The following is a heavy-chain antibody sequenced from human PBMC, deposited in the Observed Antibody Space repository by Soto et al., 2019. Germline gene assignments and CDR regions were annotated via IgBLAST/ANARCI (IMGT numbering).Heavy chain of an antibody. CDR3: ARGDYGTGGYPFPYFDY. CDR1: GYSFTGYY. V-gene: IGHV1-2*02. Sequence: HEHLVQSGAEVKRPGASLKVSCKASGYSFTGYYIHWVRQAPGQGLEWMGWINPDSGATNYAQNFPGRVTLTSDTSISTASMDLTSLPSDDTAVYYCARGDYGTGGYPFPYFDYWGQGTLVIVSS. J-gene: IGHJ4*02. D-gene: IGHD2-8*02. CDR2: INPDSGAT.